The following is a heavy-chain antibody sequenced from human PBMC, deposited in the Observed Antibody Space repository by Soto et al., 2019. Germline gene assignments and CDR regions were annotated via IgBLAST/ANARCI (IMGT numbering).Heavy chain of an antibody. D-gene: IGHD2-8*01. CDR3: ARGVLMVYAIPGAFDI. CDR1: GFTFSSYS. J-gene: IGHJ3*02. CDR2: ISSSSSTI. V-gene: IGHV3-48*01. Sequence: GGSLRLSCAASGFTFSSYSMNWVRQAPGKGLEWVSYISSSSSTIYYADSVKGRFTISRDNAKNSLYLQMNSLRAEDTAVYYCARGVLMVYAIPGAFDIWGQGTMVTVSS.